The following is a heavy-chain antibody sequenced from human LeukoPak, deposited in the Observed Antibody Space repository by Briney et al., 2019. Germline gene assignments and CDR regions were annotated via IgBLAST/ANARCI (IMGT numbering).Heavy chain of an antibody. Sequence: SETLSLTCAVYGGSFSGYYWSWIRQPPGKGLEWVGEINHSGSTNYNPSLKSRVTISVDTSKNQFSLKLSSVTAADTAVYYCARGKGGAIDYWGQGTLVTVSS. J-gene: IGHJ4*02. CDR3: ARGKGGAIDY. V-gene: IGHV4-34*01. CDR2: INHSGST. D-gene: IGHD3-16*01. CDR1: GGSFSGYY.